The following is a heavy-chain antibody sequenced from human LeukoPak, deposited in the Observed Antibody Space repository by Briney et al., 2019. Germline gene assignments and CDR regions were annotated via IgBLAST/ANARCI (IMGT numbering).Heavy chain of an antibody. CDR3: TTRLKSDGGEFPDYYYYYMDV. D-gene: IGHD3-10*01. CDR1: GFTFKNAW. V-gene: IGHV3-15*01. Sequence: GGSLRLSCEASGFTFKNAWMIWVRQAPGKGPEWVGRIKSTRDGGATEYAAPVKGRFTISRDDSKNTLYLQMNSLKTEDTAVYYCTTRLKSDGGEFPDYYYYYMDVWGKGTTVTISS. J-gene: IGHJ6*03. CDR2: IKSTRDGGAT.